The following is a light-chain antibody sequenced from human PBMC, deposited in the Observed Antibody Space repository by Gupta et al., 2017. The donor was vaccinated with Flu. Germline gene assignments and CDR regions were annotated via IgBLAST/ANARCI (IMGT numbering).Light chain of an antibody. J-gene: IGLJ2*01. CDR3: CTYAGNNMYE. Sequence: GQSVAIAGTVATVGSNNFVCWYQQHAGKAHKLMIFDVNEWPAGIPDRFSGSKSGNTDSLTISGRQGEEEADYYCCTYAGNNMYEFGEGT. V-gene: IGLV2-11*03. CDR2: DVN. CDR1: TVGSNNF.